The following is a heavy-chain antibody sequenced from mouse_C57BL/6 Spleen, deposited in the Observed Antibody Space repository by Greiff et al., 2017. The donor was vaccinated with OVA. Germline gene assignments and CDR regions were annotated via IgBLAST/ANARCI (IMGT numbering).Heavy chain of an antibody. CDR1: GYTFTSYG. CDR3: ARPTAQARTWFAY. Sequence: VQLQQSGAELARPGASVKLSCKASGYTFTSYGISWVKQRTGQGLEWIGEIYPRSGNTYYNEKFKGKATLTADKSSSTAHMELRSLTSEDSAVYFCARPTAQARTWFAYWGQGTLVTVSA. CDR2: IYPRSGNT. J-gene: IGHJ3*01. D-gene: IGHD3-2*02. V-gene: IGHV1-81*01.